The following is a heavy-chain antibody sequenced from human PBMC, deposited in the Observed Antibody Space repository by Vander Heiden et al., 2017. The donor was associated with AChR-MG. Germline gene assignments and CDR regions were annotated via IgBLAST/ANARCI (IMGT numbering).Heavy chain of an antibody. CDR2: IIPILGIA. CDR1: GGTFSSYT. J-gene: IGHJ5*02. Sequence: QVQLVQSGAEVKKPGSSVKVSCKASGGTFSSYTISWVRQAPGQGLEWLERIIPILGIANYAQKFQGRVTITADKSTSTAYMELSSLRSEDTAVYYCARNPHCSSTSCYNWFDPWGQGTLVTVSS. CDR3: ARNPHCSSTSCYNWFDP. D-gene: IGHD2-2*01. V-gene: IGHV1-69*02.